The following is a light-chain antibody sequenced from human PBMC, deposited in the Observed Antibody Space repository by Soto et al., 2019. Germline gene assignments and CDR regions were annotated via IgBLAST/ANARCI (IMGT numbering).Light chain of an antibody. CDR1: QTMSNG. V-gene: IGKV1-5*01. CDR3: QQSFSPLTFGGGTPQLT. CDR2: DAS. Sequence: DIQMTQSPSTLSASVVDRVTISCRASQTMSNGLAWYQQKPGKAPKLLIYDASSLESGVPSRFSGSGSGTDFTLTISSLQPEDFATYYCQQSFSPLTFGGGTPQLTFGGGTKVDTK. J-gene: IGKJ4*01.